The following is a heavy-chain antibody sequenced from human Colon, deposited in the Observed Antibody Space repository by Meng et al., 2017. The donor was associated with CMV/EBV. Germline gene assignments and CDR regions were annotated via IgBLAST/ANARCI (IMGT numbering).Heavy chain of an antibody. J-gene: IGHJ1*01. CDR2: IRYDGSNK. V-gene: IGHV3-30*02. D-gene: IGHD1-20*01. Sequence: GESLKISCAASGFTFSSYGMHWVRQAPGKRLEWVAFIRYDGSNKYYADSVKGRFTISRDNSRNTLYLQMNSLRVEDTAIYYCAKDHKPSNRDDVDSQHWGRGTLVTVSS. CDR1: GFTFSSYG. CDR3: AKDHKPSNRDDVDSQH.